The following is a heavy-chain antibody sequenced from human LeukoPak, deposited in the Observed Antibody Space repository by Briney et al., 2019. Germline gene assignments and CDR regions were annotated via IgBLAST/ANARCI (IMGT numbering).Heavy chain of an antibody. Sequence: GGSLRLSCAASGFTFSSYSMNWVRQAPGKGLEWVSSISSSSSYIYYADSVKGRFTVSRDNAKNSLYLQMNSLRAEDTAVYYCASSLAGWFDPWGQGTLVTVSS. CDR3: ASSLAGWFDP. CDR1: GFTFSSYS. CDR2: ISSSSSYI. V-gene: IGHV3-21*01. J-gene: IGHJ5*02. D-gene: IGHD3-10*01.